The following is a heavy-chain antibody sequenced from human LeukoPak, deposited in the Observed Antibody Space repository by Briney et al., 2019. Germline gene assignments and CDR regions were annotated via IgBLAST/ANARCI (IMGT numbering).Heavy chain of an antibody. Sequence: GGSLRLSCVASGFTFGNYSMNWVRQVPGKGLQWVSSISSTSRYIYYADSVKGRFTVSRDNAKNSLSLQMNSLGAEDTAVYYCARPQVNDYGDCGIWGQGTMVAVSS. CDR1: GFTFGNYS. V-gene: IGHV3-21*01. J-gene: IGHJ3*02. CDR2: ISSTSRYI. D-gene: IGHD4-17*01. CDR3: ARPQVNDYGDCGI.